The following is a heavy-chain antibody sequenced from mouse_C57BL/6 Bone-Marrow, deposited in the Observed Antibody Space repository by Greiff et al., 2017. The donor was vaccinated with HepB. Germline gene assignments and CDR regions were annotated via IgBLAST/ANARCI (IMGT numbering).Heavy chain of an antibody. J-gene: IGHJ4*01. V-gene: IGHV1-7*01. CDR2: INPSSGYT. D-gene: IGHD1-1*01. Sequence: VQRVESGAELAKPGASVKLSCKASGYTFTSYWMHWVKQRPGQGLEWIGYINPSSGYTKYNQKFKDKATLTADKSSSTAYMQLSSLTYEDSAVYYCARSLGITTVVATDYAMDYWCQGTSVTVSS. CDR1: GYTFTSYW. CDR3: ARSLGITTVVATDYAMDY.